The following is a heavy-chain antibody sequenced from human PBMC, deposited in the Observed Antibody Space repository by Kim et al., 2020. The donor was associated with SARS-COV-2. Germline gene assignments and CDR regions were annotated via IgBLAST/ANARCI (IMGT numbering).Heavy chain of an antibody. CDR1: GGTFSSYA. CDR3: ARDPGGSTPRFDY. Sequence: SVKVSCKASGGTFSSYAISWVRQAPGQGLEWMGGIIPIFGTANYAQKFQGRVTITADESTSTAYMELSSLRSEDTAVYYCARDPGGSTPRFDYWGQGTLVTVSS. D-gene: IGHD1-26*01. V-gene: IGHV1-69*13. J-gene: IGHJ4*02. CDR2: IIPIFGTA.